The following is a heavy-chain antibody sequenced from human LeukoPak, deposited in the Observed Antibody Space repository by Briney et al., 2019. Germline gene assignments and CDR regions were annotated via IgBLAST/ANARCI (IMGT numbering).Heavy chain of an antibody. CDR1: GFTFSSYG. V-gene: IGHV3-30*02. Sequence: GGSLRLSCAASGFTFSSYGMHWVRQAPGKGLEWVAFIRYDGSNKYYADSVKGRFTISRDNAKNSLYLQMNSLRAEDTAVYYCASPVMVRGVKYSDYWGQGTLVTVSS. CDR3: ASPVMVRGVKYSDY. CDR2: IRYDGSNK. D-gene: IGHD3-10*01. J-gene: IGHJ4*02.